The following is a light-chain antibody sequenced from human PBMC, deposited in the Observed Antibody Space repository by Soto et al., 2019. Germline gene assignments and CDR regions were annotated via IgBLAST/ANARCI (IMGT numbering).Light chain of an antibody. CDR1: QTFSSVY. CDR2: GAS. Sequence: VLTQSPGTLSLSQGESSTLSCRARQTFSSVYLAWYQQKTGQAPMLLIYGASNRATGIPHRFSGSGSGTDFTLTISRLEPEDFAVYYCHQYVSWTFGQGTKV. V-gene: IGKV3-20*01. J-gene: IGKJ1*01. CDR3: HQYVSWT.